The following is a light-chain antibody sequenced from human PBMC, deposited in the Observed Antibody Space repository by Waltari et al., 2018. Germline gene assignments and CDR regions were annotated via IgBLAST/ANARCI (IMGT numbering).Light chain of an antibody. CDR2: AAS. J-gene: IGKJ2*01. CDR3: QQYYSYPYT. Sequence: AIRMTQSPSSLSASTGDRVTITCRASQGISSYLAWYQQKPGKAPKLLIYAASTLQSGVPSRFSGSGSGTDFTLTISCLQSEDFATYYCQQYYSYPYTFGQGTKLEFK. V-gene: IGKV1-8*01. CDR1: QGISSY.